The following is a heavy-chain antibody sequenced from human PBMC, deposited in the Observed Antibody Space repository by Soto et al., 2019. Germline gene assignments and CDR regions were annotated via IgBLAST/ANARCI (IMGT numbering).Heavy chain of an antibody. Sequence: GASVKVSCKTSGYMFPSYGITWVRQAPGQGLEWMGWISTYNGRTKYSQGLQGRVTMTTDTPTTTVHMELRSLRSDGTAIYYCARSTTVGTPPSDHWGQGTLVTVSS. CDR2: ISTYNGRT. V-gene: IGHV1-18*04. D-gene: IGHD1-1*01. CDR3: ARSTTVGTPPSDH. CDR1: GYMFPSYG. J-gene: IGHJ4*02.